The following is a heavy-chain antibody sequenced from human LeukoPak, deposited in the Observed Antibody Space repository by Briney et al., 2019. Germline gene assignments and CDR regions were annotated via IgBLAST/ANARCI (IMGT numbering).Heavy chain of an antibody. D-gene: IGHD3-16*01. J-gene: IGHJ2*01. Sequence: PSETLSLTCTVSGGSLSSYYWTWIRQPPGKGLEWIGSIYYSGSTNYNPSLGSRVTISVEKSKNQFSLKLRSVTAADTAVYYCARVFLRGSGYFDLGGRGPLVSVSS. CDR1: GGSLSSYY. CDR2: IYYSGST. CDR3: ARVFLRGSGYFDL. V-gene: IGHV4-59*01.